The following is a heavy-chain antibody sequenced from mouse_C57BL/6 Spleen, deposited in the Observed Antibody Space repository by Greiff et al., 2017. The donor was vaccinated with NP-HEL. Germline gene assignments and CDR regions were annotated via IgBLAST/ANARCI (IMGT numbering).Heavy chain of an antibody. CDR1: GYTFTSYT. D-gene: IGHD4-1*02. CDR3: APTGKDWFAY. CDR2: INPSSGYT. Sequence: QVHVKQSGAELARPGASVKMSCKASGYTFTSYTMHWVKQRPGQGLEWIGYINPSSGYTKYNQKFKDKATLTADKSSSTAYMQLSSLTSEDSAVYYCAPTGKDWFAYWGQGTLVTVSA. J-gene: IGHJ3*01. V-gene: IGHV1-4*01.